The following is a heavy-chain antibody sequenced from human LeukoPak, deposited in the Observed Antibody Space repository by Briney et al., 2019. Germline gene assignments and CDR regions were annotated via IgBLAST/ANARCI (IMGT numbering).Heavy chain of an antibody. Sequence: GGSLRLSCAASGFTFSSYAMSWVRQAPGKGLEWVAVISYDGSNKYYADSVKGRFTISRDNSKNTLYLQMNSLRAEDTAVYYCAKDYYDGGGIDYWGQGTLVTVSS. V-gene: IGHV3-30*18. CDR3: AKDYYDGGGIDY. J-gene: IGHJ4*02. CDR2: ISYDGSNK. D-gene: IGHD3-22*01. CDR1: GFTFSSYA.